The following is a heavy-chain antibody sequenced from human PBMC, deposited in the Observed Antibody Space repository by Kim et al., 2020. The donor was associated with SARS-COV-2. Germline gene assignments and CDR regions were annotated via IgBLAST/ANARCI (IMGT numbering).Heavy chain of an antibody. J-gene: IGHJ6*02. CDR3: ARHNFMDV. Sequence: SETLSLTCTVSGYSIRTHHYWGWIRQPPGKRLEWIGSNNHTGANFYHSSIMGHITISVDTSKNQFSLRLMSATADDTAVYYCARHNFMDVWGQGTTVTVSS. V-gene: IGHV4-38-2*02. CDR1: GYSIRTHHY. CDR2: NNHTGAN.